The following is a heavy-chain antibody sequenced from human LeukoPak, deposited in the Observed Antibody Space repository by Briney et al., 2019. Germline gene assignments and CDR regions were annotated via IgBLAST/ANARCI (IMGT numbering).Heavy chain of an antibody. J-gene: IGHJ3*02. V-gene: IGHV4-61*02. CDR1: GGSISSGSYY. Sequence: SETLSLTCTVSGGSISSGSYYWSWIRQPAGKGLEWIGRIYTSGSTNYNPSLKSRVTISVDTSKNQFSLKLSSVAAADTAVYYCASFRAFDIWGQGTMVTVSS. CDR3: ASFRAFDI. CDR2: IYTSGST.